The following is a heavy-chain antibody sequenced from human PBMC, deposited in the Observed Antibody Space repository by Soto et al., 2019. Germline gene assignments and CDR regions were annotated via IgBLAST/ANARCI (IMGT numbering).Heavy chain of an antibody. CDR2: ISGSGGST. J-gene: IGHJ2*01. V-gene: IGHV3-23*01. D-gene: IGHD6-19*01. CDR1: GFTFSSYA. CDR3: AKIKTPGYSSGWRYWYFDL. Sequence: EVQLLESEGGLVQPGGSLRLSCAASGFTFSSYAMSWVRQAPGKGLEWVSAISGSGGSTYYADSVKGRFTISRDNSKNTLYLQMNSLRAEDTAVYYCAKIKTPGYSSGWRYWYFDLWGRGTLVTVSS.